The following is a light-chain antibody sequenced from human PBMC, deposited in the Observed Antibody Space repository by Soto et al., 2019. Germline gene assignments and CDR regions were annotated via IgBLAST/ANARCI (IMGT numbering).Light chain of an antibody. CDR3: CSYTTTTAYV. Sequence: QSALTQPASVSGSPGQSITISCTGTSSDIGSYNYISWYQQYPDKGHKLMIYGVTNRPSGVSNRFSGSKSGYTASLTISGLQGEDEADYYCCSYTTTTAYVFGTGTKLTVL. CDR1: SSDIGSYNY. J-gene: IGLJ1*01. CDR2: GVT. V-gene: IGLV2-14*03.